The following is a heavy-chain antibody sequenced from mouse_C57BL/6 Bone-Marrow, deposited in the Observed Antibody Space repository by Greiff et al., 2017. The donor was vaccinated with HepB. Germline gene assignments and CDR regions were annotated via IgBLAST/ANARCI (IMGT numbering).Heavy chain of an antibody. V-gene: IGHV5-17*01. Sequence: EVKVVESGGGLVKPGGSLKLSCAASGFTFSDYGMHWVRQAPEKGLEWVAYISSGSSTIYYADTVKGRFTISRDNAKNTLFLQMTSLRSADTAMYYCANYSNYAWYFDVWGTGTTVTVSS. J-gene: IGHJ1*03. CDR3: ANYSNYAWYFDV. CDR1: GFTFSDYG. D-gene: IGHD2-5*01. CDR2: ISSGSSTI.